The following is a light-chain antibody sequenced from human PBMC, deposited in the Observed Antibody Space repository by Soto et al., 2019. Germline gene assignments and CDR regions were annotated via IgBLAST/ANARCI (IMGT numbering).Light chain of an antibody. V-gene: IGKV2-28*01. CDR2: LGS. CDR3: MQALQTHAT. J-gene: IGKJ1*01. CDR1: QSLLHSNGYNY. Sequence: DIVMTQSPLSLPVTPGEPASISCRSSQSLLHSNGYNYLDWYLQKPGQSPQLLIYLGSNRASGVPDRFSGSGSGTDFTLKISRVEAEDVGVYYCMQALQTHATLGQGTKVDIK.